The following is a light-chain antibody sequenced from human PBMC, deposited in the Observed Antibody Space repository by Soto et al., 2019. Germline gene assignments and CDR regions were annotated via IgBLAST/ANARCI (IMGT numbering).Light chain of an antibody. CDR2: AAS. Sequence: DIQMTQSPSSLSASVGDRVTITCRASQSMTNYLNWYQQKPGKAPKLLIYAASSLQSGVPSRFSGSESGTDFTLSISSLPPEDFATYYCQQSYSTPWTFGQGTKVEIK. J-gene: IGKJ1*01. CDR3: QQSYSTPWT. V-gene: IGKV1-39*01. CDR1: QSMTNY.